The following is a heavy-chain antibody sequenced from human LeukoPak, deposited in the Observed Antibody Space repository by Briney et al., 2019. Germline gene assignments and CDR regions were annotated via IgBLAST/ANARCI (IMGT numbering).Heavy chain of an antibody. CDR2: IYYSGST. V-gene: IGHV4-31*03. CDR3: ARDSSGYSSYDY. CDR1: GGSISSGGYY. D-gene: IGHD3-22*01. J-gene: IGHJ4*02. Sequence: SETLSLTCTVSGGSISSGGYYWSWIRQHPGKGLEWIGYIYYSGSTYYNPSLKSRVAISEDTSKNQFSLKLSSVTAADTAVYYCARDSSGYSSYDYWGQGTLVTVSS.